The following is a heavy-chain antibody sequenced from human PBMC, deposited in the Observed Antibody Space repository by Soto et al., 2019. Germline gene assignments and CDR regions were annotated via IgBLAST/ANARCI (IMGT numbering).Heavy chain of an antibody. J-gene: IGHJ6*02. CDR2: FDPEDGET. D-gene: IGHD5-12*01. Sequence: GASVKVSCKVSGYTLTELSMHWVRQAPGKGLEWMGGFDPEDGETIYAQKFQGRVTMTEDTSTDTAYMELSSLRSEDTAVYYCATIYSSYDYYYYYGMDVWGQGTTVAVS. CDR1: GYTLTELS. CDR3: ATIYSSYDYYYYYGMDV. V-gene: IGHV1-24*01.